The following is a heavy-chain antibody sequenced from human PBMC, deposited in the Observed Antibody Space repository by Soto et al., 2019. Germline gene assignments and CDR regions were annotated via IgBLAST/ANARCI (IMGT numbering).Heavy chain of an antibody. Sequence: GGSLRLSCAASTFAFSNYAMSWVRQAPGKGLEWVSSISGSGVNTYYADSVKGRFTISRDNSKNTLYLQMNSLRAEDTGVYYCAKERGSSGWLPSIDYWGQGTLVTVSS. CDR3: AKERGSSGWLPSIDY. D-gene: IGHD6-19*01. J-gene: IGHJ4*02. CDR2: ISGSGVNT. CDR1: TFAFSNYA. V-gene: IGHV3-23*01.